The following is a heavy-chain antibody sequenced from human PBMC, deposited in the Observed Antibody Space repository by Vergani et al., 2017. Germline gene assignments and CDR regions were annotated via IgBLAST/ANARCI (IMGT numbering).Heavy chain of an antibody. CDR2: IYYSGST. V-gene: IGHV4-39*01. CDR1: GGSISSSSYY. D-gene: IGHD4-23*01. CDR3: ARMVYGGNDDAFDI. J-gene: IGHJ3*02. Sequence: QLQLQESGPGLVKPSETLSLTCTVSGGSISSSSYYWGWIRQPPGKGLEWIGTIYYSGSTYYNPSLKSRVTISVDTSKNQFSLKLSSVTAADTAVYYCARMVYGGNDDAFDIWGQGTMVTVSS.